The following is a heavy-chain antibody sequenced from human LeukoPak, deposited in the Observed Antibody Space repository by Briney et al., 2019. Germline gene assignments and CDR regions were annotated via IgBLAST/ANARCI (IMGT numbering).Heavy chain of an antibody. CDR1: GYTFTSYY. V-gene: IGHV1-46*01. Sequence: GASVKVSCKASGYTFTSYYMHWVRQAPGQGLEWMGIINPSGGSTSYAQKFQGRVTMTRDTSTSTVYMELSSLRSEDTAVYYCARAIAAAGRASYYYYMDVWGKGTTVTVSS. D-gene: IGHD6-13*01. CDR3: ARAIAAAGRASYYYYMDV. CDR2: INPSGGST. J-gene: IGHJ6*03.